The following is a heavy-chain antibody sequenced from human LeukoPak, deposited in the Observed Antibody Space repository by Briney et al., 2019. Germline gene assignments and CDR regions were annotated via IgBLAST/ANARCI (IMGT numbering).Heavy chain of an antibody. Sequence: TSGSTNYNPSLKSRVTMSVDTSKNQFSLKLSSVTAADTAVYYCASFSYSSGWYSPEYFQHWGQGTLVTVSS. CDR3: ASFSYSSGWYSPEYFQH. J-gene: IGHJ1*01. CDR2: TSGST. D-gene: IGHD6-19*01. V-gene: IGHV4-4*07.